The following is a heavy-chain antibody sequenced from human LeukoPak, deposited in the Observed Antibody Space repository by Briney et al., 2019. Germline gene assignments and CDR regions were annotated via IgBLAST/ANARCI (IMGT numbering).Heavy chain of an antibody. J-gene: IGHJ4*02. CDR3: ARLAHNAWYAIDY. CDR1: GFTFSNYA. Sequence: GGSLRLSCAASGFTFSNYAMTWVRQAPGKGLEWVSTISGSGASTYYADSVKGRFTISRDNPKNSLYLQISSLRAEDSAVYYCARLAHNAWYAIDYWGQGTLVTVSS. D-gene: IGHD6-13*01. CDR2: ISGSGAST. V-gene: IGHV3-23*01.